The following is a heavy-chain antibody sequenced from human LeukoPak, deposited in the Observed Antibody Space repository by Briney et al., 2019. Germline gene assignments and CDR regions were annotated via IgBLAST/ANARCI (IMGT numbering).Heavy chain of an antibody. CDR3: ARETPRRGETRDGYR. CDR1: GFIFSSYA. D-gene: IGHD5-24*01. Sequence: GGSLRLSCAASGFIFSSYAMNWVRQAPGKGLEWVSGISGSRGNTYHADSVRGRFTISRDNSKNTLYLQMNSLRAEDTAVYYCARETPRRGETRDGYRWGQGTVVTVSS. J-gene: IGHJ4*02. CDR2: ISGSRGNT. V-gene: IGHV3-23*01.